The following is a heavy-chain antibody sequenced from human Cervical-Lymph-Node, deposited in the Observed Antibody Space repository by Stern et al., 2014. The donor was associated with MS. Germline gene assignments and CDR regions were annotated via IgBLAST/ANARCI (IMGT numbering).Heavy chain of an antibody. V-gene: IGHV1-69*01. CDR2: IIPIFGAA. J-gene: IGHJ5*02. D-gene: IGHD3-10*01. CDR1: GGTFSSYT. CDR3: SKDRVKYGSGSYFPDWFDP. Sequence: VQLLESGAEVKKPGSSVKVTCKASGGTFSSYTNSWVRKAPGQGLEWMGGIIPIFGAANYAQKFQGRVTITADESTSTAYMELSSLRSEDTAVYYCSKDRVKYGSGSYFPDWFDPWGQGTLVTVSS.